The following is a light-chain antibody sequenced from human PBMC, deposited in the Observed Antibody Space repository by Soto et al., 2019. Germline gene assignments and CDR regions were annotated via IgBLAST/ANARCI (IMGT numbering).Light chain of an antibody. CDR2: DAS. V-gene: IGKV1-5*01. Sequence: DIQMTQSPSTLSASVGYRFTITCRASQSISSWLAWYQQKPGKAPKLLIYDASSLESGVPSRFSGSGSGTDFTLTISSLQPDDFATYYCQQYNSYPLTFGGGTTVDIK. CDR3: QQYNSYPLT. J-gene: IGKJ4*01. CDR1: QSISSW.